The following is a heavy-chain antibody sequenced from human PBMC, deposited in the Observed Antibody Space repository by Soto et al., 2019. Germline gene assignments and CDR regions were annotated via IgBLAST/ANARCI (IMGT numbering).Heavy chain of an antibody. Sequence: ASVKVSCKASGYTFTSYDINWVRQATGQGLEGMGWMNPNSGNTGYAQKFQGRVTMTRNTSISTAYMELSSLRSEDTAVYYCARCNRLDYDFWSGYYYYYYYYMDVWGKGTTVTVSS. J-gene: IGHJ6*03. D-gene: IGHD3-3*01. V-gene: IGHV1-8*01. CDR1: GYTFTSYD. CDR2: MNPNSGNT. CDR3: ARCNRLDYDFWSGYYYYYYYYMDV.